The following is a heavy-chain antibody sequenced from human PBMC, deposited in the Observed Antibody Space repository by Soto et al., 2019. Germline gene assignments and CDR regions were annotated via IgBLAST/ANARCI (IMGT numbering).Heavy chain of an antibody. CDR2: ISYTGST. D-gene: IGHD2-8*01. V-gene: IGHV4-31*03. CDR3: ARDQGDLHCSNDVCTPYYYNYGMDV. CDR1: GASISSGGSY. Sequence: QVQLQQSGPGLVKPSQTLSLTCTVSGASISSGGSYWAWIRQHPGKGLEWIGYISYTGSTFYTPSSSSRVTISLDTSKNQFSLDLRSMAVADAAVYYCARDQGDLHCSNDVCTPYYYNYGMDVWGQGTTVTVSS. J-gene: IGHJ6*02.